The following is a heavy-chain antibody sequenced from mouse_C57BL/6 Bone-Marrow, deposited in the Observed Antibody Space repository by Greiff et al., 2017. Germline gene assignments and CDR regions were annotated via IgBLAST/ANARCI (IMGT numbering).Heavy chain of an antibody. Sequence: EVMLVESGGDLVKPGGSLKLSCAASGFTFSSYGMSWVRQTPDKRLEWVATISSGGSYTYYPDSVKGRFTISRDNAKNTLYLHMSSMKTEDTAMDYCARRDYYSNFYAMDYWGQGTSVTVSS. CDR3: ARRDYYSNFYAMDY. D-gene: IGHD2-5*01. J-gene: IGHJ4*01. CDR1: GFTFSSYG. V-gene: IGHV5-6*02. CDR2: ISSGGSYT.